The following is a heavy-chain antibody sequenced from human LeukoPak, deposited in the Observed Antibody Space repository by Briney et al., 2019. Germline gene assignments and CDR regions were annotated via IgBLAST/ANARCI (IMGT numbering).Heavy chain of an antibody. D-gene: IGHD5/OR15-5a*01. CDR3: ARDIVSAMAVYDAFDV. V-gene: IGHV1-2*02. CDR1: GYTFTGYY. J-gene: IGHJ3*01. CDR2: INPNSGGT. Sequence: ASVKVSCKASGYTFTGYYMHWVRQAPGQGLEWMGWINPNSGGTNYAQKFQGRVTMTTDTSTTTANMELRSLTSDDTAVYYCARDIVSAMAVYDAFDVWGQGTMVTVSS.